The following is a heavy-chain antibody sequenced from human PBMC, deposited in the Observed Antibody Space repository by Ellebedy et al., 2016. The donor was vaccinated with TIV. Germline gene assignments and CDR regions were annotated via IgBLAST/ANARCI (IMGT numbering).Heavy chain of an antibody. CDR3: AKATRLRWIQLLCFHH. CDR1: GFTFGDYA. D-gene: IGHD5-24*01. CDR2: ISGVGGAT. J-gene: IGHJ4*02. V-gene: IGHV3-23*01. Sequence: GGSLRLSXAASGFTFGDYAMAWVRQVTGKGLKWVSGISGVGGATYYADSVEGRFIISRDNSKNTLFLEMNSLRAEDTAIYYCAKATRLRWIQLLCFHHWGQGTLVTVSS.